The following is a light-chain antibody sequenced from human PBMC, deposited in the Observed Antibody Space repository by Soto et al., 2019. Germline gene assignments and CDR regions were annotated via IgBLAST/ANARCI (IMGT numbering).Light chain of an antibody. V-gene: IGKV1-9*01. Sequence: DIQFTQSPSLLSASVGDRVTITCRASHDISTYLAWYQQKPGKAPKLMIYEASTLQSGVPSRFSGSGSGTEFTLTISGLLPEDFATYYCLQHKSYPRTFGQGTKVDI. CDR1: HDISTY. J-gene: IGKJ1*01. CDR2: EAS. CDR3: LQHKSYPRT.